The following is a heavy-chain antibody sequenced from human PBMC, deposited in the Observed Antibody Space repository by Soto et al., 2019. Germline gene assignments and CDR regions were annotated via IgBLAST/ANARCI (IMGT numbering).Heavy chain of an antibody. CDR2: ISAYNGNT. CDR3: ARDRRSRRYNWNEVNWFDP. J-gene: IGHJ5*02. V-gene: IGHV1-18*01. CDR1: GYTFTSYG. D-gene: IGHD1-1*01. Sequence: ASVKVSCKASGYTFTSYGISWVRQAPGQGLEWMGWISAYNGNTNYAQKLQGRVTMTTDTSTSTAYMELRSLRSDDTAVYYCARDRRSRRYNWNEVNWFDPWGQGTLVTVSS.